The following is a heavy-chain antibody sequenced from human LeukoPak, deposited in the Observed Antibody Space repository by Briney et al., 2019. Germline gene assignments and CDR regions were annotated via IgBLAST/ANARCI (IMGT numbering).Heavy chain of an antibody. D-gene: IGHD3-10*01. CDR3: ARGVVVRGKRGFDP. Sequence: ASVKVSCKASGYTFTSYDINWVRQATGQGLEWMGWMNHNSGNTGYAQKFQGRVTMTRNNSISTAYMELSRLRSEDTAVYYCARGVVVRGKRGFDPWGQGTLVTVSS. CDR2: MNHNSGNT. J-gene: IGHJ5*02. CDR1: GYTFTSYD. V-gene: IGHV1-8*01.